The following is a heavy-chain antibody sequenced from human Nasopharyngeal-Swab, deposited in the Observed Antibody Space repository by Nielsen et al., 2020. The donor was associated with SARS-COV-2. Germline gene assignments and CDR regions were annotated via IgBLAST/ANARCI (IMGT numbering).Heavy chain of an antibody. V-gene: IGHV3-11*05. D-gene: IGHD2-21*01. CDR2: ISSSGSYT. CDR3: AREGHIVVPKAFDY. CDR1: GFTFSDYY. J-gene: IGHJ4*02. Sequence: GESLKISCAASGFTFSDYYMSWIRQAPGKGLEWASYISSSGSYTNYADSVKGRFTISRDNAKNSLYLQMNSLRAEDTAVYYCAREGHIVVPKAFDYWGQGTLVTVSS.